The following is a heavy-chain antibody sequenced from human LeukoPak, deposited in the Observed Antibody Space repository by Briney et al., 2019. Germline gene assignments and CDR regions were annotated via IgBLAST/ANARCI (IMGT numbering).Heavy chain of an antibody. CDR1: GYTFTSYD. CDR3: ARDSTSRWSSSPPHYMDV. J-gene: IGHJ6*03. Sequence: GASVKVSCKASGYTFTSYDINWVRQATGQGLEWMGWMNPNSGNTGYAQKFQGRVTITRNTSISTAYMELRSLTSDDTAVYYCARDSTSRWSSSPPHYMDVWGKGTTVTVSS. CDR2: MNPNSGNT. D-gene: IGHD6-6*01. V-gene: IGHV1-8*03.